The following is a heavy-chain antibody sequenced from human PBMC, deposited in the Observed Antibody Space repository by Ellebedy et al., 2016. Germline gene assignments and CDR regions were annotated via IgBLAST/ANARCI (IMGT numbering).Heavy chain of an antibody. J-gene: IGHJ6*03. CDR3: ARGKVTTYYYYYYYMDV. V-gene: IGHV4-34*01. CDR2: INHSGST. CDR1: GGSFSGYY. D-gene: IGHD4-17*01. Sequence: SETLSLXCAVYGGSFSGYYWSWIRQPPGKGLEWIGEINHSGSTNYNPSLKSRVTISVDTSKNQFSLKLSSVTAADTAVYYCARGKVTTYYYYYYYMDVWGKGTTVTVSS.